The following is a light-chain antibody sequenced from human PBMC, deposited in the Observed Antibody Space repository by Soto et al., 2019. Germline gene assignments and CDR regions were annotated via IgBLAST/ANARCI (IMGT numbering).Light chain of an antibody. CDR1: QGISSW. Sequence: DIQMTQSPSSVSASVGDRVTITCRASQGISSWVAWYQQKPGKASKLLIYAASSLQSGVPSRFSGSGSGTDFTITISSLQPEDFATYYCQQANSFPPTFGGGTKVEIK. CDR2: AAS. V-gene: IGKV1-12*01. J-gene: IGKJ4*01. CDR3: QQANSFPPT.